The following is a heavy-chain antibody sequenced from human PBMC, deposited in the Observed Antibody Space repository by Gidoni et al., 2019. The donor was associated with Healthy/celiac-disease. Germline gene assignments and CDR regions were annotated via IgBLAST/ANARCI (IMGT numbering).Heavy chain of an antibody. J-gene: IGHJ4*02. CDR3: ARDEDLRGFDY. D-gene: IGHD3-10*01. CDR2: IYYSGST. CDR1: GGSISSSSYS. Sequence: QLQLQESGPGLVQPSETLSLTCTVSGGSISSSSYSWGWIRQPPGKGLEWIGSIYYSGSTYYNPSLKSRVTISVDTSKNQFALKLSSVTAADTAVYYCARDEDLRGFDYWGQGTLVTVSS. V-gene: IGHV4-39*07.